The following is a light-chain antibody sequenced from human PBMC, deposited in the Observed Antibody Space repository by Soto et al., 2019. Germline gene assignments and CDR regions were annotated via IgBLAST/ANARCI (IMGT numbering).Light chain of an antibody. J-gene: IGKJ2*01. V-gene: IGKV1-5*03. CDR1: QSISSW. CDR3: QQYNSYPYT. Sequence: DIQMTQSPSTLSASVGDRVIITCRASQSISSWLAWYRQKPGKAPNLLIHKASSLESGVPSRFSGSGSGTEFTLTISSLQPDDFATYYCQQYNSYPYTFGQGTKLEIK. CDR2: KAS.